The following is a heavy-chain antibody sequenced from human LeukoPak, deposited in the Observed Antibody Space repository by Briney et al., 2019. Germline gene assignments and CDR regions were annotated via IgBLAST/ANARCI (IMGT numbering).Heavy chain of an antibody. V-gene: IGHV3-23*01. CDR3: AKAPVTTCRGAYCYPFDY. J-gene: IGHJ4*02. CDR2: IIDSGNT. D-gene: IGHD2-21*01. CDR1: VVTLSSYA. Sequence: PVGALRLSCAASVVTLSSYAMSWVRPAPGKGLEWVSAIIDSGNTYHADSVKGWLTIFRDSFKNTLFLQMNRLRLEDAAVYYCAKAPVTTCRGAYCYPFDYWGQGTLVTVSS.